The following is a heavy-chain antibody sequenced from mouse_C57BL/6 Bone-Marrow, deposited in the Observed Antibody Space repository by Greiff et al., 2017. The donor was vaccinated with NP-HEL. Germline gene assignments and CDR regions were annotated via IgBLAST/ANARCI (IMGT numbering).Heavy chain of an antibody. V-gene: IGHV5-9*01. CDR3: ARHYYGSSYSFDY. CDR1: GFTFSSYT. J-gene: IGHJ2*01. D-gene: IGHD1-1*01. CDR2: ISGGGGNN. Sequence: EVKLMESGGGLVKPGGSLKLSCAASGFTFSSYTMSWVRQTPEKRLEWVATISGGGGNNYYPDSVKGRFTISRDNAKNTLYLQMSSLRSEDTAFYYCARHYYGSSYSFDYWGQGTTLTVSS.